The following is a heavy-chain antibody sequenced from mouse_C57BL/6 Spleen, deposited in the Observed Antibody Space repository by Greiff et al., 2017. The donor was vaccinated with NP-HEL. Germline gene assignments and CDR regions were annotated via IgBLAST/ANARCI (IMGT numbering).Heavy chain of an antibody. Sequence: VQLQQSGAELVRPGTSVKVSCKASGYAFTNYLIEWVKQRPGQGLEWIGVINPGSGGTNYNEKFKGKATLTADKSSSTAYMQLSSLTSEDSAVYFCARWDYGSSYFDYWGQGTTLTVSS. CDR1: GYAFTNYL. D-gene: IGHD1-1*01. V-gene: IGHV1-54*01. CDR2: INPGSGGT. J-gene: IGHJ2*01. CDR3: ARWDYGSSYFDY.